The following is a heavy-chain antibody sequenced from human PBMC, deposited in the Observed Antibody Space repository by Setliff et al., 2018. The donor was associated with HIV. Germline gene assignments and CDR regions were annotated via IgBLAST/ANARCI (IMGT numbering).Heavy chain of an antibody. D-gene: IGHD1-26*01. CDR2: IYYSGST. CDR1: SGSISSSSYY. J-gene: IGHJ4*02. Sequence: SETLSLTCTVSSGSISSSSYYWGWIRQPPGKGLGWIGSIYYSGSTYYNPSLKSRVTISVDTSKNQFSLKLTSVTAADTAVYYCARDRYSGSSTDYWGQGTLVTVSS. CDR3: ARDRYSGSSTDY. V-gene: IGHV4-39*02.